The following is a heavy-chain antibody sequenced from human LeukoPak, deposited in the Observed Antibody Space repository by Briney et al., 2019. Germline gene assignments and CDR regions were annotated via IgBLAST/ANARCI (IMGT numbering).Heavy chain of an antibody. CDR3: ARSGSYGWFDP. J-gene: IGHJ5*02. V-gene: IGHV1-8*02. CDR1: GGTFSSYA. Sequence: ASVKVSCKASGGTFSSYAISWVRQAPGQGLEWMGWMNPNSGNTGYAQKFQGRVTMTRNTSISTAYMELSSLRSEDTAVYYCARSGSYGWFDPWGQGTLVTVSS. CDR2: MNPNSGNT. D-gene: IGHD1-26*01.